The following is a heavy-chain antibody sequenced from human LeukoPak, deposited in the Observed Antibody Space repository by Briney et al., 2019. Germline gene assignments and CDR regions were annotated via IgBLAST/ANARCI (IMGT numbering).Heavy chain of an antibody. CDR3: AREYPKGGSYRFDP. D-gene: IGHD1-26*01. CDR2: VNHSGST. V-gene: IGHV4-34*01. CDR1: GGSFSGYY. Sequence: SETLSLTCAVYGGSFSGYYWSWIRQPPGKGLEWIGEVNHSGSTNYNPSLKSRVTISVDAPKNQFSLKLSSVTAADTAVYYCAREYPKGGSYRFDPWGQGTLVTVSS. J-gene: IGHJ5*02.